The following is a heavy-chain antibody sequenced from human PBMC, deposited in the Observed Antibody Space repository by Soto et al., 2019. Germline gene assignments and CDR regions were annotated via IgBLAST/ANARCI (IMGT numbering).Heavy chain of an antibody. D-gene: IGHD3-22*01. V-gene: IGHV1-24*01. CDR2: FDPDDGAT. J-gene: IGHJ4*03. CDR3: ASLVSPNDYFDSSDL. Sequence: ASVKVSCKVSGYTFTELSMHWVRQAPGKGLEWMGGFDPDDGATIYAQKFQGRVTMTADTSTDTAYMELSSLRSEDTAVHYCASLVSPNDYFDSSDLWGQGTLVTVSS. CDR1: GYTFTELS.